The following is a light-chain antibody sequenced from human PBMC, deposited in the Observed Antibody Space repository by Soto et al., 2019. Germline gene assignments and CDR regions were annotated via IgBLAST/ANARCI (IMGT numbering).Light chain of an antibody. V-gene: IGKV3-11*01. Sequence: EIVLTQSPDTLSLSPVERATLSCRASQSVGSSLAWYQQKPGQAPRLLIYDASNRATGIPARFSGSGSGTDFTLTISNLEPEDFAVYYCQQRSNWPPEFTFGPGTKVDIK. CDR3: QQRSNWPPEFT. J-gene: IGKJ3*01. CDR1: QSVGSS. CDR2: DAS.